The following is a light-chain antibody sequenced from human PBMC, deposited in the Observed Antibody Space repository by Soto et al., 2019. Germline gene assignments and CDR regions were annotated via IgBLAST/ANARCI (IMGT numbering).Light chain of an antibody. J-gene: IGLJ3*02. V-gene: IGLV4-69*01. CDR2: LNTDGSH. Sequence: QPVLTQPPSASASLGASVKLTCTLSSGHSSYAVAWYQQQPEKGPRYLMKLNTDGSHTKGDGIPDRFSGSSSGAERYLTISSLQSEDEADYYCQTWGTGYWVFGGGTKVTVL. CDR3: QTWGTGYWV. CDR1: SGHSSYA.